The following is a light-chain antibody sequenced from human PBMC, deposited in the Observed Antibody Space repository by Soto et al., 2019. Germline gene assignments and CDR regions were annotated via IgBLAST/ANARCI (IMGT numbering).Light chain of an antibody. J-gene: IGKJ1*01. CDR3: QKYNSAPWT. Sequence: DIQMTQSPSSLSASVGDRVTITCRASQGVSNYLAWYQQKPGKVPKLLIYAASTLQSGVPSRLSASGSGTDFTLTISSLQPEDVATYYCQKYNSAPWTFGQWTKVEIK. V-gene: IGKV1-27*01. CDR1: QGVSNY. CDR2: AAS.